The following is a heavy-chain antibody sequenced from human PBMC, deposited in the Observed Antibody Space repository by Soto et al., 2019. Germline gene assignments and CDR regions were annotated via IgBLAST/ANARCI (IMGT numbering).Heavy chain of an antibody. CDR1: GGSVSSGSYY. D-gene: IGHD3-9*01. J-gene: IGHJ5*02. CDR2: IYYSVST. Sequence: SETLSLTCTVSGGSVSSGSYYWSWILQPPGKGLEWIGYIYYSVSTNYNPSLKSRVTISVDTSKNQFSLKLSSVTAADTAVYYCARDRRQYYDILTGSSVGWFDPWGKGNLVTVSA. CDR3: ARDRRQYYDILTGSSVGWFDP. V-gene: IGHV4-61*01.